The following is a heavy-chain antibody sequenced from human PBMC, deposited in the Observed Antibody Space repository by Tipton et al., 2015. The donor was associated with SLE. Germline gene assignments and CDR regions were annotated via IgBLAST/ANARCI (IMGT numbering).Heavy chain of an antibody. CDR3: AREDVGVMVEASFDI. CDR2: IYYTGSA. D-gene: IGHD2-15*01. CDR1: GGSINSGGYY. J-gene: IGHJ3*02. V-gene: IGHV4-31*03. Sequence: TLSLTCTVSGGSINSGGYYWSWIRQHPGKGLEWIGYIYYTGSAFYNPSLKSRISISVDTSKNQFSLKLSSVTAADTAVYYCAREDVGVMVEASFDIWGQGTVVTVSS.